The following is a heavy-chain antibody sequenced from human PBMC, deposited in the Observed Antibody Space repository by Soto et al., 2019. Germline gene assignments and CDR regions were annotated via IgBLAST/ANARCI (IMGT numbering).Heavy chain of an antibody. CDR1: GYTFANYP. Sequence: QVQLVQSGAEGKKPGASVKVSCETSGYTFANYPMHWVRQAPGQTLEWMGWINAGNGYTKYSQKFQGRVTITRDTSASIAYMALSSLRSEDTAVYYCARAKIITTLEYWGQGTLVTVSS. V-gene: IGHV1-3*01. CDR3: ARAKIITTLEY. J-gene: IGHJ4*02. CDR2: INAGNGYT. D-gene: IGHD3-10*01.